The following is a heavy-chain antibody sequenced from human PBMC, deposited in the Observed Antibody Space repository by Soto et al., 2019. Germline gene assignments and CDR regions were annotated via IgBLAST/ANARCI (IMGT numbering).Heavy chain of an antibody. CDR2: TYYRSKWYN. CDR3: ARGGSIAVAGTFDY. J-gene: IGHJ4*02. CDR1: GDSVSSNSAA. V-gene: IGHV6-1*01. Sequence: QTLSLPSAISGDSVSSNSAAWNWIRQSPSRGLEWLGRTYYRSKWYNDYAVSVKSRITINPDTSKNQFSLQLNSVTPEDTAVYYCARGGSIAVAGTFDYWGQGTLVTVSS. D-gene: IGHD6-19*01.